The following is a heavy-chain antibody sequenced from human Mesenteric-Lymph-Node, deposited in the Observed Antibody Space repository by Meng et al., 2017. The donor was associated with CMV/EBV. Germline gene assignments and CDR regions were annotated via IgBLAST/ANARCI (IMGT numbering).Heavy chain of an antibody. V-gene: IGHV3-23*03. Sequence: GGSLRLSCATSGFPFTRDWMTWVRQAPGKGLEWVSVIYSGSSSTYYADSVKGRFTISRDDSKNTVYLQMNSLRAEDTAVYYCAKDGRLSSGPPEYFQHWGQGTLVTVSS. CDR2: IYSGSSST. CDR3: AKDGRLSSGPPEYFQH. J-gene: IGHJ1*01. CDR1: GFPFTRDW. D-gene: IGHD3-22*01.